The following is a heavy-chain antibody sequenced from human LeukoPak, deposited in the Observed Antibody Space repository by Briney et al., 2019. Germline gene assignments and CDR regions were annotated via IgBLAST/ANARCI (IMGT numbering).Heavy chain of an antibody. CDR2: ISSGGST. V-gene: IGHV3-53*01. D-gene: IGHD1-1*01. CDR3: AREFGATTSNYFDY. Sequence: GGSLRLSCAASGFTVRINHMSWVRQAPGKGLEWVSVISSGGSTYYADSVKGRFTISRDNSKNTLFLQMNSPRAEDTAVYYCAREFGATTSNYFDYWGQGTLVTVSS. J-gene: IGHJ4*02. CDR1: GFTVRINH.